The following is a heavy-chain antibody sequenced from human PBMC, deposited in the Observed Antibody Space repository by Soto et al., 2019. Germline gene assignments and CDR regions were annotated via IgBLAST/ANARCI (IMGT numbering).Heavy chain of an antibody. Sequence: PSETLSLTCTVSGGSISSNYWTWIWQPPGKGLEWIGYVYNRGSTNYNPSLKSRVTISEDTSKSQFSLKVNSMTAADTAVYYCARYRREAVAGYTLDNWGQGILVTVSS. CDR3: ARYRREAVAGYTLDN. J-gene: IGHJ4*02. V-gene: IGHV4-59*01. CDR2: VYNRGST. CDR1: GGSISSNY. D-gene: IGHD6-13*01.